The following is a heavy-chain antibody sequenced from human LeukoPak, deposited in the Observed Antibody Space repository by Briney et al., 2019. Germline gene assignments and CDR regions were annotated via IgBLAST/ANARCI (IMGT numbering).Heavy chain of an antibody. CDR1: GFTFNRYW. D-gene: IGHD2-8*01. J-gene: IGHJ4*02. CDR2: IKQDGSEK. V-gene: IGHV3-7*01. Sequence: GGSLRLSCAASGFTFNRYWMSWVRQAPGKGLEWVANIKQDGSEKYYVDSVKGRFTISRDNAKNSLYLQMNSLRDEDTAVYYCARHVVGVGFDYWGQGTLVTVSS. CDR3: ARHVVGVGFDY.